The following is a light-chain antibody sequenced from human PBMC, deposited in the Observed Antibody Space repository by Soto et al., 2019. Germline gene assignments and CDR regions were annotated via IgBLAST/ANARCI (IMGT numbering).Light chain of an antibody. V-gene: IGLV2-8*01. CDR1: SSDVGAYNY. CDR3: QSYDSSLSGWV. J-gene: IGLJ3*02. CDR2: EVT. Sequence: QSVLTQPPSASGSPGQSVTISCTGTSSDVGAYNYVSWYQQHPGKAPKLMIYEVTKRPSGVPDRFSGSKSGNTASLTVSGLQAEDEADYYCQSYDSSLSGWVFGGGTKLTVL.